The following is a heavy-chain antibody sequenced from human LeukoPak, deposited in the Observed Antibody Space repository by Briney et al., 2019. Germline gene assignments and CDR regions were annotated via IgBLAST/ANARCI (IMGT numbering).Heavy chain of an antibody. D-gene: IGHD5-12*01. CDR1: GGSISSYY. V-gene: IGHV4-59*08. CDR2: IYYSGST. Sequence: SETLSLTCTVSGGSISSYYWSWIRQPPGKGLEWIGYIYYSGSTNYNPSLKSRVTISVDTSKNQFSLKLSSVTAADTAVYYCARHKGGYSGYDSLDYWSQGTLVTVSS. J-gene: IGHJ4*02. CDR3: ARHKGGYSGYDSLDY.